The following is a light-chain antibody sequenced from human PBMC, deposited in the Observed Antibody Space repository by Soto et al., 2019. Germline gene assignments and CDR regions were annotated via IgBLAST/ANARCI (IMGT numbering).Light chain of an antibody. CDR3: QQYFEWPPMT. J-gene: IGKJ1*01. V-gene: IGKV3-15*01. CDR2: GAS. CDR1: ESVATN. Sequence: VMTQSPATLSVSPGERATLSCRASESVATNLAWYQQKPGHAPRLHISGASTRAAGIPDRFRGSGSGTEFTLTINSLRSEDSAVYYCQQYFEWPPMTFGQGTKVEI.